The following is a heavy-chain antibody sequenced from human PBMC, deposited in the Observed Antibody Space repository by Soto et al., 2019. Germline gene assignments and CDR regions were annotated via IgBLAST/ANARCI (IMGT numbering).Heavy chain of an antibody. J-gene: IGHJ4*02. V-gene: IGHV4-31*03. Sequence: QVQLQESGPGLVKPSQTLSLTCTVSGGSISSGVYYWTWIRQHPGKGLEWIGYIYNTGSAYYNPSLKSRLTISVDTSKTQFSLKLRSVTAADTAVYYCARASATHYFDYWGQGTLITVSS. CDR1: GGSISSGVYY. CDR2: IYNTGSA. CDR3: ARASATHYFDY.